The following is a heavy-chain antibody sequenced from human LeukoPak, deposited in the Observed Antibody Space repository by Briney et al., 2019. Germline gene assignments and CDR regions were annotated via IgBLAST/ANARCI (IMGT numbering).Heavy chain of an antibody. CDR1: GFTFSTYW. CDR2: IKQDGSEK. Sequence: GGSLRLSCAASGFTFSTYWMSWVRLAPGKGLEWVANIKQDGSEKCYVDSVKSRFTISRDNAKNSLYLQMNSLRGEDTAVYYCASGQQLGYWGQGTLVTVSS. D-gene: IGHD6-13*01. CDR3: ASGQQLGY. V-gene: IGHV3-7*03. J-gene: IGHJ4*02.